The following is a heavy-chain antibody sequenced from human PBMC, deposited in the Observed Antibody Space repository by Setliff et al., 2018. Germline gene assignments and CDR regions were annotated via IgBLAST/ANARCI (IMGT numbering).Heavy chain of an antibody. CDR3: ARNWVTAQHYYYGMDV. J-gene: IGHJ6*02. D-gene: IGHD2-21*02. CDR2: IWNDGSNK. CDR1: GFTFSNYG. V-gene: IGHV3-33*01. Sequence: GGSLRLSCVASGFTFSNYGIHWVRQDPGKGLEWVALIWNDGSNKFYGDSVRGRFTISRDNSKSTLYLQMDSLRAEDAAIYYCARNWVTAQHYYYGMDVWGQGTTVTVSS.